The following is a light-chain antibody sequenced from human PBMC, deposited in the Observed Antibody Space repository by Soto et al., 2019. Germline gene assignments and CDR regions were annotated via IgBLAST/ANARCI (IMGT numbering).Light chain of an antibody. J-gene: IGLJ2*01. CDR2: DVS. CDR3: SSYAGSNVV. Sequence: QSALTQPPSASGSPGQSVTISCTGTSSDAGGYNYVSWYQQHPGKAPKLMIHDVSKRPSGVPDRFSGSKSGNTASLTVSGLQAEDEADYYRSSYAGSNVVFGGGTKGTVL. CDR1: SSDAGGYNY. V-gene: IGLV2-8*01.